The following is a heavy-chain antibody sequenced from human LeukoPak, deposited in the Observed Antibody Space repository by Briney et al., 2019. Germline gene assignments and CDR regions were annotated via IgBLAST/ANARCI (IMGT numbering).Heavy chain of an antibody. V-gene: IGHV3-9*01. J-gene: IGHJ6*04. CDR1: GFTFDDYA. CDR3: ARDLASSDV. CDR2: ISWNSGSI. Sequence: GGSLRLSCAASGFTFDDYAMHWVRQAPGKGLEWVSGISWNSGSIGYADSVKGRFTISRDNAKNSLYLQMNSLRAEDTALYYCARDLASSDVWGKGTTVTVSS.